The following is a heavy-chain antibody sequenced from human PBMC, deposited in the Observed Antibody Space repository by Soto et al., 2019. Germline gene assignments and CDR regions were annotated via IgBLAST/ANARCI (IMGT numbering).Heavy chain of an antibody. D-gene: IGHD4-17*01. CDR1: GFTFSSYW. CDR3: ARNTLYGDPDRFDY. CDR2: IKQDGSEK. Sequence: GGSLRLSCAASGFTFSSYWMSWVRQAPGKGLEWVANIKQDGSEKYYVDSVKGRFTISRDNAKNSLYLQMNSLRAEDTAVYYSARNTLYGDPDRFDYWGQGTQVTVSS. J-gene: IGHJ4*02. V-gene: IGHV3-7*01.